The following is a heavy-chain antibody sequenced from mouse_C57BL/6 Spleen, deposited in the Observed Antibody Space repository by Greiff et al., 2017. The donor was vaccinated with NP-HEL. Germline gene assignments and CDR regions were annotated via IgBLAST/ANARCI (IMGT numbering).Heavy chain of an antibody. CDR2: ISSGSSTI. Sequence: DVHLVESGGGLVKPGGSLKLSCAASGFTFSDYGMHWVRQAPEKGLEWVAYISSGSSTIYYADTVKGRFTISRDNAKNTLFLQMTSLRSEDTAMYYCARGYDEGYWYFDVWGTGTTVTVSS. CDR1: GFTFSDYG. CDR3: ARGYDEGYWYFDV. J-gene: IGHJ1*03. V-gene: IGHV5-17*01. D-gene: IGHD2-2*01.